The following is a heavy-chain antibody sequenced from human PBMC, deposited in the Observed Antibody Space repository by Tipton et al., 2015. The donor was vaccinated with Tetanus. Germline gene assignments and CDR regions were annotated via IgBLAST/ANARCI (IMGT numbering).Heavy chain of an antibody. J-gene: IGHJ5*02. Sequence: QLVQSGAEVKKPGASVKVSRKASGYTFKHYGVNWVRQAPGQGLEWMGWISPFNENVNYAEKFRGRLTMTTDRSTATVYMDLRSLKSDDTAIYYCARGRGLGPHEYLEHWGQGTLVTVS. V-gene: IGHV1-18*01. CDR2: ISPFNENV. CDR3: ARGRGLGPHEYLEH. CDR1: GYTFKHYG. D-gene: IGHD3/OR15-3a*01.